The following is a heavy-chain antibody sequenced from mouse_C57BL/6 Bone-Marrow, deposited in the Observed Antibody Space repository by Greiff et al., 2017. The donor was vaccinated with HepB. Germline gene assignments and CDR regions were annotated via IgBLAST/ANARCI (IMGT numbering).Heavy chain of an antibody. CDR3: ARSTGAGTMYYFDY. J-gene: IGHJ2*01. CDR2: IDPSDSYT. D-gene: IGHD4-1*01. CDR1: GYTFTSYW. Sequence: VQLQQSGAELVMPGASVKLSCKASGYTFTSYWMHWVKQRPGQGLEWIGEIDPSDSYTNYNQKFKGKSTLTVDKSSSTAYMQLSSLTSEDSAVYYCARSTGAGTMYYFDYWGQGTTLTVSS. V-gene: IGHV1-69*01.